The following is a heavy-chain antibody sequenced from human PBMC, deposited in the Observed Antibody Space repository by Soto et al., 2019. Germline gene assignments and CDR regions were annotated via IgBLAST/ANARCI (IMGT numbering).Heavy chain of an antibody. Sequence: SETLSLTCTVSGVSISIGDFYWSWIRQPPGKGLEWIGYIFHTGSSQYHPSLRGRVAFSMDTSKNQFSLELRSVTAADTAMYYCARDVLDTTGDYYFDYWCQGTXVTASS. D-gene: IGHD4-17*01. CDR3: ARDVLDTTGDYYFDY. J-gene: IGHJ4*02. V-gene: IGHV4-30-4*01. CDR2: IFHTGSS. CDR1: GVSISIGDFY.